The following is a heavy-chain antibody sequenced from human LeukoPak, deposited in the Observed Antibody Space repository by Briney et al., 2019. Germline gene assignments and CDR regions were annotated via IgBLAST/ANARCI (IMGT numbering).Heavy chain of an antibody. V-gene: IGHV1-69*04. D-gene: IGHD3-22*01. Sequence: SVKVSCKASGGTFSSYAISWVRQAPGQGLEWMGRIIPILGIANYAQKFQGRVTITADKSTSTAYMELSSLRSEDTAVYYCARDAATMIVVALDHWGQGTLVPVSS. J-gene: IGHJ1*01. CDR3: ARDAATMIVVALDH. CDR2: IIPILGIA. CDR1: GGTFSSYA.